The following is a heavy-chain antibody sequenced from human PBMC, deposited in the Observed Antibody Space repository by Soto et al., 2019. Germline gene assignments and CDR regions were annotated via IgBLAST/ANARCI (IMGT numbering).Heavy chain of an antibody. CDR2: INNDGTST. Sequence: EVQLVESGGGLVQPGGSLRLSCVASGFTFSNYWMYWVRQSPGKGLAWVSQINNDGTSTTYADSVKGRFTTSRDNAMHTVYLQMDSLRVEDTAVYYCARADWESDNWGQGSLVTVSS. CDR3: ARADWESDN. D-gene: IGHD3-16*01. J-gene: IGHJ4*02. V-gene: IGHV3-74*01. CDR1: GFTFSNYW.